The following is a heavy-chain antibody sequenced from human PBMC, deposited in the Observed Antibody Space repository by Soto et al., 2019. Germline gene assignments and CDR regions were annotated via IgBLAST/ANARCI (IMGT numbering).Heavy chain of an antibody. D-gene: IGHD3-10*02. V-gene: IGHV4-30-2*01. J-gene: IGHJ6*02. CDR3: VRGCCSYHHYVLAV. CDR1: YL. CDR2: IYDSGST. Sequence: YLLSWLRQAPVKAVEWIGNIYDSGSTSYNPSLKSRVTISVDTSKNQFSLRLTSVTAADTAVYFFVRGCCSYHHYVLAVRGQGSTV.